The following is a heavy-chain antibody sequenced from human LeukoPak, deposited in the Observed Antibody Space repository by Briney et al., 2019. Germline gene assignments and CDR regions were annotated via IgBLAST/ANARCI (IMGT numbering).Heavy chain of an antibody. CDR2: ISSRSSYI. V-gene: IGHV3-21*01. Sequence: GGSLRLSCAASGFTFSNYSMNWVRQAPGKGLEWVSSISSRSSYIYYADSVKGRFTTSRDNAKNSLYLQMNSLRAEHTAVYYCARTGYGYNYFDYWGQGTLVTVSS. D-gene: IGHD3-16*01. CDR3: ARTGYGYNYFDY. J-gene: IGHJ4*02. CDR1: GFTFSNYS.